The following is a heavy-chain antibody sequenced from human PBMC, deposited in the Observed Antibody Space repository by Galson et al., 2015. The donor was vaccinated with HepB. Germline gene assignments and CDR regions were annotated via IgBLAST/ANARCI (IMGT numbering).Heavy chain of an antibody. CDR1: GYSFTSFA. CDR3: ARERGGFYYLDY. Sequence: SVKVSCKASGYSFTSFAIHWVRQAPGQGLEWMGWVNPGNGKTKYSQKFQGRISITRDTSATTAYMELSGLRSEDTAVYYCARERGGFYYLDYWGQGTLVTVSS. V-gene: IGHV1-3*01. CDR2: VNPGNGKT. D-gene: IGHD3-22*01. J-gene: IGHJ4*02.